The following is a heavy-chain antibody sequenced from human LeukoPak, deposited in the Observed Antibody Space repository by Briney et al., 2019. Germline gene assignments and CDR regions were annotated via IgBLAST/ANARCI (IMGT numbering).Heavy chain of an antibody. CDR1: GFTFSSYS. CDR2: ISSSSSYI. D-gene: IGHD3-22*01. Sequence: PGGSPRLSCAASGFTFSSYSMNWVRQAPGKGLEWVSSISSSSSYIYYADSVKGRFTISRDNAKNSLYLQMNSLRAEDTAVYYCARARGVVVKPFDYWGQGTLVTVSS. V-gene: IGHV3-21*01. J-gene: IGHJ4*02. CDR3: ARARGVVVKPFDY.